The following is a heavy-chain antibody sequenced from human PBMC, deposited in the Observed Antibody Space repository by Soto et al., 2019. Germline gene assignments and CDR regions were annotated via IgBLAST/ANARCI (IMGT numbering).Heavy chain of an antibody. J-gene: IGHJ4*02. V-gene: IGHV3-23*01. CDR2: ISGSGGST. CDR3: AKDPKSPSYQLITYYFDY. CDR1: GFTFSSYA. D-gene: IGHD2-2*01. Sequence: GGSLRLSCAASGFTFSSYAMSWVRQVPGKGLEWVSAISGSGGSTYYADSVKGRFTISRDNSKNTLYLQMNSLRAEDTAVYYCAKDPKSPSYQLITYYFDYWGQGTLVTVSS.